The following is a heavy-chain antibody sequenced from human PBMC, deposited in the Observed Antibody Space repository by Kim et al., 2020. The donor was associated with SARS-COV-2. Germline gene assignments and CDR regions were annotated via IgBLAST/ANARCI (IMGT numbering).Heavy chain of an antibody. CDR3: ARGRITMIF. J-gene: IGHJ4*02. CDR2: ST. Sequence: STNYNPSLKSRVTISVDTSKNQFSLKLSSVTAADTAVYYCARGRITMIFWGQGTLVTVSS. D-gene: IGHD3-22*01. V-gene: IGHV4-34*01.